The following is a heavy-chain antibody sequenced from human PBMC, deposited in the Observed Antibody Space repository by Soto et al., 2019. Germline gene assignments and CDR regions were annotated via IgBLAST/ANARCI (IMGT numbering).Heavy chain of an antibody. J-gene: IGHJ4*03. CDR2: SYYSGSA. CDR1: GGSVRSGEYY. CDR3: GRSYITITTGYSDS. D-gene: IGHD4-17*01. Sequence: PSETLSVTCTVSGGSVRSGEYYWSWIRQSPGKALEYIGHSYYSGSAKYNPSLRGRVTILVDTSKNHFSLFLTSVTAADAAVSFCGRSYITITTGYSDSWGQGALVTVPS. V-gene: IGHV4-61*08.